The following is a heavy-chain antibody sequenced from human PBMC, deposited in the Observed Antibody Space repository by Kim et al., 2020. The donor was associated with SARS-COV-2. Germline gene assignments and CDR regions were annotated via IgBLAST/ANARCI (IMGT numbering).Heavy chain of an antibody. J-gene: IGHJ5*02. CDR3: AMTHIVVVPAAEGWFDP. V-gene: IGHV1-18*01. CDR2: ISAYNGNT. Sequence: ASVKVSCKASGYTFTSYGISWVRQAPGQGLEWMGWISAYNGNTNYAQKLQGRVTMTTDTSTSTAYMELRSLRSDDTAVYYCAMTHIVVVPAAEGWFDPWGQGTLVTVSS. CDR1: GYTFTSYG. D-gene: IGHD2-2*01.